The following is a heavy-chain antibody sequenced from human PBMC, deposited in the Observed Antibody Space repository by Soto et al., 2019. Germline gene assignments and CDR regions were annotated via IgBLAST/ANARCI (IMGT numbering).Heavy chain of an antibody. CDR2: IYHSGST. D-gene: IGHD6-19*01. J-gene: IGHJ4*02. CDR3: ARAGGLGAVAADY. CDR1: GGSISSGGYS. Sequence: QLQLQESGSGLVKPSQTLSLTCAVSGGSISSGGYSWSWIRQPPGKGLEWIGYIYHSGSTYYNPSLKSRVTISVDRSKNQFSLKLSSVTAAATAVYYWARAGGLGAVAADYWGQGTLVTVSS. V-gene: IGHV4-30-2*01.